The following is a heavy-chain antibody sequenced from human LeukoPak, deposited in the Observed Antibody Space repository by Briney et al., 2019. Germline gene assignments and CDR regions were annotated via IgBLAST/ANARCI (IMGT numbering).Heavy chain of an antibody. CDR1: DGSISSSTYY. CDR3: ARQKGGVAGLKYYFDY. V-gene: IGHV4-39*01. D-gene: IGHD6-19*01. J-gene: IGHJ4*02. Sequence: PSETLSLTCTVSDGSISSSTYYWGWIRQSPGKGLEWIGSISYTGTTYYKSSLKSRVTISVDTSKNQFSLNLSSVTAADTAVYYCARQKGGVAGLKYYFDYWGQGTLVTVSS. CDR2: ISYTGTT.